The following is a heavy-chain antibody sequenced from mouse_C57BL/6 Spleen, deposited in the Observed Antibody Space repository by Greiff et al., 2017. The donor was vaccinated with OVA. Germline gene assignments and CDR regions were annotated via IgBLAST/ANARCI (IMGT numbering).Heavy chain of an antibody. Sequence: VQLQESGPELVKPGASVKISCKASGYAFSSSWMNWVKQRPGKGLEWIGRIYPGDGDTNYNGKFKGKATLTADKSSSTAYMQLSSLTSEDSAVYFCARWHSNYGFDYWGQGTTLTVSS. D-gene: IGHD2-5*01. CDR3: ARWHSNYGFDY. CDR1: GYAFSSSW. J-gene: IGHJ2*01. CDR2: IYPGDGDT. V-gene: IGHV1-82*01.